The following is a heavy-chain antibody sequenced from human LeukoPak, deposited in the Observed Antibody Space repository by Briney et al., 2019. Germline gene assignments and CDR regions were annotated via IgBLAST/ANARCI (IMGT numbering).Heavy chain of an antibody. CDR1: GYTFSNYD. J-gene: IGHJ5*02. CDR3: ARGPSCGSLTCPYWFDP. CDR2: MNPTSGNT. V-gene: IGHV1-8*01. Sequence: ASVKVSCKASGYTFSNYDINWVRQATGQGLEWMGWMNPTSGNTGYAQKFQDRVTMTRNTTISTAYMQLSSLNSEDTAVYYCARGPSCGSLTCPYWFDPWGQGTLVTVSS. D-gene: IGHD2-15*01.